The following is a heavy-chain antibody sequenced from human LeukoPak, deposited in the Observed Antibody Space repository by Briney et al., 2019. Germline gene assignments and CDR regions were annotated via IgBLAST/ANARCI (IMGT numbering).Heavy chain of an antibody. Sequence: GASVKVSCKASGYTFTSYCISWVRQAPGQGLEWMGWISAYNGNTNYAQKLQGRVTMTTDTSTNTAYMELRSLRSDDTAVYYCARSSRGWQDDYWGQGTLVTVSS. CDR1: GYTFTSYC. D-gene: IGHD6-19*01. CDR3: ARSSRGWQDDY. V-gene: IGHV1-18*01. CDR2: ISAYNGNT. J-gene: IGHJ4*02.